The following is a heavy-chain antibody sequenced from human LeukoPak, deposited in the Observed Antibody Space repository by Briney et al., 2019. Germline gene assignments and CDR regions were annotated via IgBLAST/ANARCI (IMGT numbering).Heavy chain of an antibody. CDR3: ARDPITMVQGVQPGGRT. CDR2: IYTSGST. CDR1: GCSISSYY. V-gene: IGHV4-4*07. D-gene: IGHD3-10*01. J-gene: IGHJ4*02. Sequence: PSETLSLTCTVSGCSISSYYWSWIRQPAGKGLDWIGRIYTSGSTNYNPPLKSRVTMSVDTYKNQFFLKVAAVPAADRGWDCCARDPITMVQGVQPGGRTWGQGTLVTVSS.